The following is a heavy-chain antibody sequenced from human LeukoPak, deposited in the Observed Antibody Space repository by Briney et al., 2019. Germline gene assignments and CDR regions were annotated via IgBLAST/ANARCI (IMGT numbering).Heavy chain of an antibody. D-gene: IGHD6-6*01. CDR1: GFTVSSSY. J-gene: IGHJ6*02. CDR2: IYSGGST. V-gene: IGHV3-53*01. CDR3: AKHSSSSSRYYGMDV. Sequence: PGGSLRLSCAASGFTVSSSYMSWVRQAPGKGLEWVSVIYSGGSTYYADSVKGRFTISRDNTRNTLYLQMNSLGAEDTAVYYCAKHSSSSSRYYGMDVWGQGTTVTVSS.